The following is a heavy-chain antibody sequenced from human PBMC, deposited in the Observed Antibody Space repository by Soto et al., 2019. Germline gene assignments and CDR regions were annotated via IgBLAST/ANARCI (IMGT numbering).Heavy chain of an antibody. J-gene: IGHJ6*02. CDR1: DYTVHSPG. CDR2: ISAYNGNT. V-gene: IGHV1-18*01. CDR3: AKELRFLEWRPKKHYYYYGMDV. D-gene: IGHD3-3*01. Sequence: ARMTLSCRASDYTVHSPGISWVRKAPAQEHEWMGWISAYNGNTNYAQKLQGRVTMTTDTSTSTAYMELRSLRSDDTAVYYCAKELRFLEWRPKKHYYYYGMDVWGQGTTVTVSS.